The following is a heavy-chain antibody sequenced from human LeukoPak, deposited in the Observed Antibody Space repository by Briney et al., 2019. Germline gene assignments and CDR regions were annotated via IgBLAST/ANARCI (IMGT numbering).Heavy chain of an antibody. V-gene: IGHV7-4-1*02. CDR2: IDTSTGKS. J-gene: IGHJ4*02. CDR1: GYTFSSYA. CDR3: ARDGPAAYA. D-gene: IGHD3-16*01. Sequence: ASVKVSCKASGYTFSSYAMNWVRQAPGQGLEWVGWIDTSTGKSTYDQAFTGRFVFSFDTSVSTAYLQINSLKAEDTAIYYCARDGPAAYAWGQGTLITVSS.